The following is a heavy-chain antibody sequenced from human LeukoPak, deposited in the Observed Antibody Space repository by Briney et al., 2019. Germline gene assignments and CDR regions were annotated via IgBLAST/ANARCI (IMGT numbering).Heavy chain of an antibody. J-gene: IGHJ4*02. V-gene: IGHV3-30*04. D-gene: IGHD3-22*01. Sequence: GGSLRLSCEASGFTFSSHAMHWVRQAPGKGLEWVAFISYEGSIKYYADSVKGRFTISRDNSKNTLYLQMNSLRAEDTAVYYCAKEGLRDYYDSSGYSFDYWGQGTLVTVSS. CDR2: ISYEGSIK. CDR1: GFTFSSHA. CDR3: AKEGLRDYYDSSGYSFDY.